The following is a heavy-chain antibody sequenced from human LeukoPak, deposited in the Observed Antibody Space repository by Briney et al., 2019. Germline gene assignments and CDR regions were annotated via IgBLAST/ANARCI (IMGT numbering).Heavy chain of an antibody. Sequence: SSQTLSLTCTVSGGSISSYYWSWIRQPPGKGLEWIGYIYYSGSTNYNPSLKSRVTISVDTSKNQFSLKLSSVTAADTAVYYCAISYSNYYYYYMDVWGKGTTVTVSS. CDR2: IYYSGST. V-gene: IGHV4-59*01. CDR1: GGSISSYY. CDR3: AISYSNYYYYYMDV. J-gene: IGHJ6*03. D-gene: IGHD4-11*01.